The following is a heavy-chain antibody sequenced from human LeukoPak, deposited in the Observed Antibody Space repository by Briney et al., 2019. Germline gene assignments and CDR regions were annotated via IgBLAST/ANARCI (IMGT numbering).Heavy chain of an antibody. CDR1: GFTFSSYA. D-gene: IGHD3-22*01. Sequence: HPGGSLRLSCAASGFTFSSYAMHWVRQAPGKGLEWVAVISYDGSNKYYADSVKGRFTISRDNSKNTLYLQMNSLRAEDTAVYYCAVDRNYYDSSGYFDYWGQGTLVTVSS. CDR3: AVDRNYYDSSGYFDY. V-gene: IGHV3-30-3*01. J-gene: IGHJ4*02. CDR2: ISYDGSNK.